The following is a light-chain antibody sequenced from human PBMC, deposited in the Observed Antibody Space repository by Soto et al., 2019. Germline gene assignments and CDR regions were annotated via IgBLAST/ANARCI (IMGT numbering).Light chain of an antibody. J-gene: IGKJ1*01. V-gene: IGKV3-20*01. CDR2: GAS. CDR3: QQYGSSSWT. CDR1: QSVSSSY. Sequence: EIVLTQSPGTLSLSPGEKATISCRASQSVSSSYLAWYQQKPGQAPRLLIYGASIRATGIPDRFSGSGSGTDFTLTISRLEPEDFAVYYCQQYGSSSWTFGQGTKV.